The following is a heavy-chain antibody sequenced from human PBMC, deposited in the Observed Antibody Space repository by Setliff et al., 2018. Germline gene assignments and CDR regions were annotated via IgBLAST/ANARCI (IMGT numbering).Heavy chain of an antibody. Sequence: LSLTCAVYGGSFSGYYWGWVRQPPGKGLEWVANIKQDGSEKYYVDSVKGRFTISRDNAKNSLYLQINSLRAEDTAVYYCTTDRGFSEWPLYGSLVSHYYGMDVWGQGTTVTVSS. V-gene: IGHV3-7*01. D-gene: IGHD3-3*01. CDR1: GGSFSGYY. J-gene: IGHJ6*02. CDR3: TTDRGFSEWPLYGSLVSHYYGMDV. CDR2: IKQDGSEK.